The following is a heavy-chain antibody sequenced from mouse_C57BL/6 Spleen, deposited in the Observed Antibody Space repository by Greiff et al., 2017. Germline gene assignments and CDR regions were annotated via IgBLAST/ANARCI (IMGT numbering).Heavy chain of an antibody. CDR2: INPNNGGT. Sequence: VQLQQSGPELVKPGASVKIPCKASGFTFTDYNMDWVKQSHGKSLEWIGDINPNNGGTNYNQKFKGKATLTVDKSSSTAYMELRSLTSEDTAVYYCARKGEYGYYAMDYWGQGTSGTVAS. V-gene: IGHV1-18*01. J-gene: IGHJ4*01. D-gene: IGHD1-1*02. CDR1: GFTFTDYN. CDR3: ARKGEYGYYAMDY.